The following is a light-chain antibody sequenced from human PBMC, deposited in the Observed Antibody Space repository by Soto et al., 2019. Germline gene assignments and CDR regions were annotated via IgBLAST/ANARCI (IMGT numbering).Light chain of an antibody. V-gene: IGKV1-6*01. J-gene: IGKJ4*01. CDR2: SAS. CDR3: LQESNYPLT. CDR1: QGARDD. Sequence: SQMTQSPSSLSASVGDRVTITCRASQGARDDVGWYQQNPGKATKLLIYSASTLQSGVPSRFSGSGSGTDFILTISGLQPEDFATYYCLQESNYPLTFGGGTKGQIK.